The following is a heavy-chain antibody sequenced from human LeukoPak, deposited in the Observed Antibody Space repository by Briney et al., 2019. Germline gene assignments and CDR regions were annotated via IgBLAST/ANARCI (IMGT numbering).Heavy chain of an antibody. CDR1: GFTVSSNY. D-gene: IGHD3-10*01. CDR3: ARAPAEYYYGSGSYYPPEYYFDY. Sequence: GGSLRLSCAASGFTVSSNYMSWVRQAPGKGLEWVSVIYSGGSTYYTDSVKGRFTISRDNSKNTLYLQMNSLRAEDTAVYYCARAPAEYYYGSGSYYPPEYYFDYWGQGTLVTVSS. V-gene: IGHV3-66*01. CDR2: IYSGGST. J-gene: IGHJ4*02.